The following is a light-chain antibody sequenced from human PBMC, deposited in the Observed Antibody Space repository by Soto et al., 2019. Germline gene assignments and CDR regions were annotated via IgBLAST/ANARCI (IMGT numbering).Light chain of an antibody. CDR2: GAS. CDR3: QQRSNWPLT. Sequence: EIVLTQSPATLSLSPGERATLSCRASQSVSSYLAWYQQKTGQAPRLLLYGASTRDTGIPARFSGRGAGTELTLNIRRLEPEDFSVYFCQQRSNWPLTFGPGTKVDIK. V-gene: IGKV3-11*01. CDR1: QSVSSY. J-gene: IGKJ3*01.